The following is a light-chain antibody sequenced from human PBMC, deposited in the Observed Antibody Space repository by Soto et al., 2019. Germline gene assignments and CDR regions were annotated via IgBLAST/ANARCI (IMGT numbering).Light chain of an antibody. CDR3: PSYDSSLSGSV. CDR1: SSNIGAGYD. V-gene: IGLV1-40*01. J-gene: IGLJ3*02. Sequence: QSVLTQPPSVSGAPGQRVTISCTGSSSNIGAGYDVHWYQQLRGTAPKLLIYGNSNRPSGVPDRFSGSKSGTSASLAITGLEGEDEADYDCPSYDSSLSGSVFAGGTKLTVL. CDR2: GNS.